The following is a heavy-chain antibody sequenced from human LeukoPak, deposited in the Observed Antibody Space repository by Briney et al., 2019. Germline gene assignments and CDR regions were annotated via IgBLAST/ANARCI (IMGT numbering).Heavy chain of an antibody. CDR2: ISAYNGNT. CDR1: GYTFTSYG. Sequence: GSVKVSCKASGYTFTSYGISWVRQAPGQGLEWMGWISAYNGNTNYAQKLQGRVTMTTDTSASTAYMELSSLRSEDTAVYYCARGYCSSTSCYMDVWGQGTTVT. V-gene: IGHV1-18*01. CDR3: ARGYCSSTSCYMDV. J-gene: IGHJ6*02. D-gene: IGHD2-2*01.